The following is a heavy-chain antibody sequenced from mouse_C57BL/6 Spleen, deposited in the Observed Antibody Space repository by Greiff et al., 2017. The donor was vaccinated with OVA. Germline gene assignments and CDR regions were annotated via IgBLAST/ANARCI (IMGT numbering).Heavy chain of an antibody. V-gene: IGHV3-6*01. CDR3: ARGDLNYFDY. CDR1: GYSITSGYY. Sequence: EVQVVESGPGLVKPSQSLSLTCSVTGYSITSGYYWNWIRQFPGNKLEWMGYISYDGSNNYNPSLKNRISITRDTSKNQFFLKLNSVTTEDTATYYCARGDLNYFDYWGQGTTLTVSS. J-gene: IGHJ2*01. CDR2: ISYDGSN.